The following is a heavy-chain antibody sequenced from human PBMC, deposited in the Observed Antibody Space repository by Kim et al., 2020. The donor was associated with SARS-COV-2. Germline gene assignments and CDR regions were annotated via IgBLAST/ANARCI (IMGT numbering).Heavy chain of an antibody. Sequence: GGSLRLSCAASGFTVGSNCRRWVRQAPGKGLEWVSVIYSGGSTYYADSVKGRFTISRDNSKNTLYLQMNSLRAEDTAVYYCARGGLWFGELLFSYYYYYGMDVWGQGTTVTVSS. J-gene: IGHJ6*02. CDR1: GFTVGSNC. CDR2: IYSGGST. V-gene: IGHV3-66*01. D-gene: IGHD3-10*01. CDR3: ARGGLWFGELLFSYYYYYGMDV.